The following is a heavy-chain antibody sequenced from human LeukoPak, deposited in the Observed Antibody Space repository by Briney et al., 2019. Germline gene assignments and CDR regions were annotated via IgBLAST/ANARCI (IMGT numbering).Heavy chain of an antibody. D-gene: IGHD4-17*01. V-gene: IGHV3-23*01. Sequence: GGSLRLSCAASGFSLSTSAMSWVRQAPGKGLEWVSTISSGGSTTFYVDSVKGRFTISRDNSKNTLYLQMNSLRAEDTALYYCAKDGWVTTTTREDYWGQGTLVTVSS. CDR2: ISSGGSTT. CDR1: GFSLSTSA. CDR3: AKDGWVTTTTREDY. J-gene: IGHJ4*02.